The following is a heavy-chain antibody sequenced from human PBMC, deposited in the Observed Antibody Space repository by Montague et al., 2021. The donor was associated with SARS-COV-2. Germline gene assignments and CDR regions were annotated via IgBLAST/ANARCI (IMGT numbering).Heavy chain of an antibody. Sequence: SLRLSCAASGFTFSSFWMHWVRQAPGKGLVWVSRIDNDGSNIGYADAVKGRFTISRDNAKNTLYLQMDSLRAEDTAVYYCARPTRGDGYLWGSCRHRKAFDIWGQGTMVTVSS. CDR1: GFTFSSFW. CDR2: IDNDGSNI. D-gene: IGHD3-16*02. J-gene: IGHJ3*02. CDR3: ARPTRGDGYLWGSCRHRKAFDI. V-gene: IGHV3-74*01.